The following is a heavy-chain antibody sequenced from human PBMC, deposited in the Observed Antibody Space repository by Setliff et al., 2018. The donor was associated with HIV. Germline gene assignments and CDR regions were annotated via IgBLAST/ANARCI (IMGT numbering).Heavy chain of an antibody. D-gene: IGHD3-10*01. J-gene: IGHJ3*02. CDR1: GGTLRSYG. CDR2: VIPVRDMA. Sequence: GASVKVSCKASGGTLRSYGMTWVRQAPGQGLEWMGTVIPVRDMANYAEKFQGRVTITADRSTSTSYMELRGLRSEDTAVYYCAGPRGDEAFDIWGQGTKVTVSS. CDR3: AGPRGDEAFDI. V-gene: IGHV1-69*04.